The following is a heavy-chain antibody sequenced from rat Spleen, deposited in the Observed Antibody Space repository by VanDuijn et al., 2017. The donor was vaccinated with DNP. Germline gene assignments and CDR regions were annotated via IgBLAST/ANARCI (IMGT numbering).Heavy chain of an antibody. V-gene: IGHV5-22*01. J-gene: IGHJ4*01. Sequence: EVQLVESGGGLVPPGRSLKLSCAASGFTFSDYYMAWVRQAPTKGLEWVAHIRNDVGCPYYGDSVKGRFTISRDNAKSTLYLQMNSLRSEDMATYYCARQGYDGSYYHGAMDAWGQGTSVTVSS. CDR1: GFTFSDYY. CDR2: IRNDVGCP. D-gene: IGHD1-12*02. CDR3: ARQGYDGSYYHGAMDA.